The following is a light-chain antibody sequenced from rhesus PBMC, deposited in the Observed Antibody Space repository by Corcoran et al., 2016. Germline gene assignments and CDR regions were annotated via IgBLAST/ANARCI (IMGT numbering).Light chain of an antibody. J-gene: IGKJ4*01. Sequence: DIQMTQSPSSLSASVGDRVTITCRASQGISNWLAWYQQTQGKAPKLLIYRASNLETGVPSRFRGSGSGTESTRTISSLQPEDIGTYYCQQHGNSPLTFGGGTKVEIK. V-gene: IGKV1-69*01. CDR2: RAS. CDR1: QGISNW. CDR3: QQHGNSPLT.